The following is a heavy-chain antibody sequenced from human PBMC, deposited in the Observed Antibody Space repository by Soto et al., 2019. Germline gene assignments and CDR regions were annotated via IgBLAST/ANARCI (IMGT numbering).Heavy chain of an antibody. D-gene: IGHD2-2*01. V-gene: IGHV1-46*03. CDR1: GYTFTSYY. Sequence: ASVKVSCKASGYTFTSYYMHWVRQAPGQGLEWMGIINPSGGSTSYAQKFQGRVTMTRDTSTSSVYMELSSLRSEDTAVYYCARTLPAAYDAFDIWGQGTMVTVSS. J-gene: IGHJ3*02. CDR2: INPSGGST. CDR3: ARTLPAAYDAFDI.